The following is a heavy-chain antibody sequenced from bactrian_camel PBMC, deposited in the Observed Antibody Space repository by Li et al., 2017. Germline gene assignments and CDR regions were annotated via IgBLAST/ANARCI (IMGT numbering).Heavy chain of an antibody. D-gene: IGHD6*01. CDR1: GFRVTY. CDR3: AADPIRCVAVTVPAYNH. CDR2: ISTRSGNG. Sequence: HVQLVESGAGSVQAGGSLRLSCAASGFRVTYMGWFRQAPGKEREGVAVISTRSGNGYYADSVKERFSISRDNAKAALYLQMDSLKPEDTAMYYCAADPIRCVAVTVPAYNHRGQGTQVTVS. J-gene: IGHJ4*01. V-gene: IGHV3S54*01.